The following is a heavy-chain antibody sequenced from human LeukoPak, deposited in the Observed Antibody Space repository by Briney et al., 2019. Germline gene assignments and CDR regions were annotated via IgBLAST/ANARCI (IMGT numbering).Heavy chain of an antibody. CDR1: GGSISSYY. V-gene: IGHV4-59*08. D-gene: IGHD3-22*01. CDR2: IYYSGST. CDR3: ARHGSVRNYYDSSGYYYYFDY. Sequence: SETLSLTCTVSGGSISSYYWSWIRQPPGKGLEWIGYIYYSGSTNYNPSLKSRVTISVDTSKYQFSLKLSSVTAADTAVYYCARHGSVRNYYDSSGYYYYFDYWGQGTLVTVSS. J-gene: IGHJ4*02.